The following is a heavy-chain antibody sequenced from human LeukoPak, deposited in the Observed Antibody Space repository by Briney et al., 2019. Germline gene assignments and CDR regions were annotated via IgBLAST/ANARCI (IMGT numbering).Heavy chain of an antibody. J-gene: IGHJ4*02. Sequence: ASETLSLTCTVSGGSISSSSYYWGWIRQPPGKGLEWIGSIYYSGSTYYNPSLKSRVTISVDTSKNQFSLKLSSVTAADTAVYYCARHGHWGWEFDYWGQGTLVTVSS. D-gene: IGHD7-27*01. V-gene: IGHV4-39*01. CDR1: GGSISSSSYY. CDR3: ARHGHWGWEFDY. CDR2: IYYSGST.